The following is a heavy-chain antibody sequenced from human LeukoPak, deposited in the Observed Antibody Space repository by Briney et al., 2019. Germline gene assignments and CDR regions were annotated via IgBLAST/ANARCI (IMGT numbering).Heavy chain of an antibody. Sequence: PSETLSLTCTVSGGSISSYYWSWIRQPPGKGLEWIGYIYYSGSTNYNPSPKSRVPISVYTYKNQFSPYLHSVTAADTAVDYCGSGGRKFCSGSYYPPSAFDIWGQGTMVTVSS. D-gene: IGHD3-10*02. CDR3: GSGGRKFCSGSYYPPSAFDI. CDR1: GGSISSYY. V-gene: IGHV4-59*01. J-gene: IGHJ3*02. CDR2: IYYSGST.